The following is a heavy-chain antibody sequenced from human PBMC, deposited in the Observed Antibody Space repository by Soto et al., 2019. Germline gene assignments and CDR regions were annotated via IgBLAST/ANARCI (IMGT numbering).Heavy chain of an antibody. CDR2: INPATGIT. CDR3: ARDRVSMDV. Sequence: GSVKGCCKASGYTFTRYYINLVRQAPGQGLEWMGIINPATGITNYAQNFEGRITMTRDTSTSTVYMELSSLRSDDTAVYYCARDRVSMDVWGQGTTVTVSS. V-gene: IGHV1-46*01. D-gene: IGHD3-10*01. CDR1: GYTFTRYY. J-gene: IGHJ6*02.